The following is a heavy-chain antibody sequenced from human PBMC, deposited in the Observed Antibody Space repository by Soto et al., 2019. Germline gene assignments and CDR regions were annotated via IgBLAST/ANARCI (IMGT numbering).Heavy chain of an antibody. J-gene: IGHJ5*02. CDR3: VRDGTKTLRDWFDP. V-gene: IGHV4-4*07. Sequence: LSLTCTVSGASISGFYWSWIRKSAGKGLEWIGRIYATGTTDYNPSLKSRVMMSVDTSKKQLSLKLRSVTAADTAVYYCVRDGTKTLRDWFDPWGQGISVTVSS. CDR1: GASISGFY. D-gene: IGHD1-1*01. CDR2: IYATGTT.